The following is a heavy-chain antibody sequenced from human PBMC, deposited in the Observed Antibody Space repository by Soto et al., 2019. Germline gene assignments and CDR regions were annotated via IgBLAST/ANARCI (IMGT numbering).Heavy chain of an antibody. V-gene: IGHV4-59*01. CDR1: GGSINTYY. Sequence: SETLSLTCTVSGGSINTYYWSWIRQPPGKGLEWVGYISYSGTTNYSPSLKSRVTFSLDTSKNHFSLKLSSVTAADTAVYFCARMDYYDSYFFDYWGQGTLVTVSS. CDR3: ARMDYYDSYFFDY. J-gene: IGHJ4*02. CDR2: ISYSGTT. D-gene: IGHD3-22*01.